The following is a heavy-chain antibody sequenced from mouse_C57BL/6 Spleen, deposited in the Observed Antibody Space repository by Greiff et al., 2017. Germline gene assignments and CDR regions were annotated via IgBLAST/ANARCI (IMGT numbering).Heavy chain of an antibody. D-gene: IGHD2-2*01. J-gene: IGHJ4*01. CDR2: IRNKANGYTT. V-gene: IGHV7-3*01. CDR3: ARYKWLPYYYAMDY. Sequence: EVQRVESGGGLVQPGGSLSLSCAASGFTFTDYYMSWVRQPPGKALEWLGFIRNKANGYTTEYSASVKGRFTISRDNSQSILYLQMNALRAEDSATYYCARYKWLPYYYAMDYWGQGTSVTVSS. CDR1: GFTFTDYY.